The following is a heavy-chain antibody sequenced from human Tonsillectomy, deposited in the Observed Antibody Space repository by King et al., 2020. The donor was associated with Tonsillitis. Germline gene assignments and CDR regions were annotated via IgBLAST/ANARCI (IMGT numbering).Heavy chain of an antibody. CDR2: MYYNGTI. CDR1: GGSIHSSDPY. V-gene: IGHV4-39*01. D-gene: IGHD1-26*01. Sequence: QLQESGPGVVKPSETLSLTCTVSGGSIHSSDPYWAWIRQPPGKGLGWIGYMYYNGTIFYNPSLKRRITISGGTSENRFSLKLSSVSAADTAVYFCARYVSGSFDYWGQGALVTVSS. J-gene: IGHJ4*02. CDR3: ARYVSGSFDY.